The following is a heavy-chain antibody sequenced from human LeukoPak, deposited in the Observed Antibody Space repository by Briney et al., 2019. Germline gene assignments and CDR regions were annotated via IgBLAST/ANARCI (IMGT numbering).Heavy chain of an antibody. CDR3: AKGGDSSGYHTTFDY. CDR2: VSGSGGST. Sequence: GGSLRLSCAASGFTFSSYAMRWVRQAPGKGLEWVSTVSGSGGSTYYADSVKGRFTISRDNSKNTLYLQMNSLRAEDTAVYYCAKGGDSSGYHTTFDYWGQGTLVTVSS. J-gene: IGHJ4*02. D-gene: IGHD3-22*01. CDR1: GFTFSSYA. V-gene: IGHV3-23*01.